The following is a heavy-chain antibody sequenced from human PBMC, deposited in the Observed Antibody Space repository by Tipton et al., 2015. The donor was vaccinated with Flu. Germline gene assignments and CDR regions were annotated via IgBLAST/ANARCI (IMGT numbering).Heavy chain of an antibody. D-gene: IGHD6-19*01. CDR2: IYIGGST. CDR3: ARDRRGSGWQNNWFDP. V-gene: IGHV4-61*02. Sequence: GLVKPSETLSLTCTASYGSISSGSYYWSWIRQPAGKGLEWIGRIYIGGSTNYNPSLKSRVTISLDTSKNQFSLMLSSVTATDTAVYYCARDRRGSGWQNNWFDPWGQGTLVTVSS. J-gene: IGHJ5*02. CDR1: YGSISSGSYY.